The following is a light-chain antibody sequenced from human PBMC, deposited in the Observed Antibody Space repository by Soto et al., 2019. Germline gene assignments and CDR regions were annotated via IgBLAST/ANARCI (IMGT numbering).Light chain of an antibody. Sequence: EIVLTQSPGTLSLSPGERATLSCRASQSVSSSFLAWYQQKPGQAPRLLIYGASSRAAGIPDRFSGSGSGTAFTLTHSRVDPRDFAVYYCPQYGNLPWTFGQGTKVAIK. CDR1: QSVSSSF. CDR3: PQYGNLPWT. V-gene: IGKV3-20*01. J-gene: IGKJ1*01. CDR2: GAS.